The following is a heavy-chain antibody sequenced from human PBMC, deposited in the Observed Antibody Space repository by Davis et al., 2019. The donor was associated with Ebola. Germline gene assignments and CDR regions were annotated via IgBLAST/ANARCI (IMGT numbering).Heavy chain of an antibody. CDR1: GFSFDQYW. CDR3: AKEGIAAAMEP. J-gene: IGHJ5*02. CDR2: ISGSGGST. D-gene: IGHD6-13*01. Sequence: GESLKISCVVSGFSFDQYWMSWVRQAPGKGLEWVSAISGSGGSTYYADSVKGRFTISRDNSKNTLYLQMNSLRAEDTAVYYCAKEGIAAAMEPWGQGTLVTVSS. V-gene: IGHV3-23*01.